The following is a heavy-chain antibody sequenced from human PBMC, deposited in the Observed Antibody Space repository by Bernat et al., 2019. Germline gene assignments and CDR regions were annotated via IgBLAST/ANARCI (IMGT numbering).Heavy chain of an antibody. J-gene: IGHJ4*02. Sequence: QVQLVESGGGVVQPGRSLRLYCAASGFTFSSYAMHWVRQAPGKGLEWVAVISYDGSNKYYADSVKGRFTISRDNSKNTLYLQMNSLRAEDTAVYYCARDSMTTVVYFDYWGQGTLVTVSS. CDR3: ARDSMTTVVYFDY. CDR1: GFTFSSYA. D-gene: IGHD4-23*01. CDR2: ISYDGSNK. V-gene: IGHV3-30-3*01.